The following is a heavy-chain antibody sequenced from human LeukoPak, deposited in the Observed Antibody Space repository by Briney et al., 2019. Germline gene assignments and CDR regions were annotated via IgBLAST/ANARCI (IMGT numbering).Heavy chain of an antibody. Sequence: GGSLRLSCAASGFTFDDFVMHWVRQAPGTGLEWVSGISWNSGSIGYADSVKGRFTISRDNAKNSLYLQMNSLRAEDTALYYCAKGGSGGGYWGQGTLVTVSS. CDR2: ISWNSGSI. J-gene: IGHJ4*02. CDR3: AKGGSGGGY. V-gene: IGHV3-9*01. CDR1: GFTFDDFV. D-gene: IGHD1-1*01.